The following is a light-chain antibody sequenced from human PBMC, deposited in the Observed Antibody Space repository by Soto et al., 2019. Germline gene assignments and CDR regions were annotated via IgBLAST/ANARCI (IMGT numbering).Light chain of an antibody. V-gene: IGKV3D-20*02. CDR2: DAS. CDR3: QQLNSYPSIT. J-gene: IGKJ5*01. CDR1: QSVSSSY. Sequence: EIVLTQSPGTLSLSPGERATLSCRASQSVSSSYLAWYQQKPGQAPRLLIYDASNRATGIPARFSGSGSGTDFTLTISSLEPEDFATYYCQQLNSYPSITFGQGTRLEIK.